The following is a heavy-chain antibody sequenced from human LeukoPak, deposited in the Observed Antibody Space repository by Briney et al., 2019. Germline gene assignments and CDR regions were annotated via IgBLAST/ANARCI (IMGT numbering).Heavy chain of an antibody. Sequence: KPSETLSLTCAVYGGSFSGYYWSWIRQPPGKGLEWIGTIYYSGSTYYNPSLTSRVTISVDTSKNQFSLKLSSVTAADTAVYYCARHKDYYYSYMDVWGKGTTVTISS. CDR1: GGSFSGYY. CDR3: ARHKDYYYSYMDV. V-gene: IGHV4-34*01. J-gene: IGHJ6*03. CDR2: IYYSGST.